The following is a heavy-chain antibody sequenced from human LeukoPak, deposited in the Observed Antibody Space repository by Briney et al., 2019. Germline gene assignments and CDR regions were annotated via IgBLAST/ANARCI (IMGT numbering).Heavy chain of an antibody. CDR2: INHSGST. CDR3: ATRTSYSYFDY. Sequence: SETPSPTRPVYDGSFSGYYLGWIRQPPGKGLEWIGEINHSGSTNYNPSLKSRVTISVDTSKNQFSLKLSSVTAADTAVYYCATRTSYSYFDYWGQGTLVTVSS. V-gene: IGHV4-34*01. CDR1: DGSFSGYY. D-gene: IGHD1-26*01. J-gene: IGHJ4*02.